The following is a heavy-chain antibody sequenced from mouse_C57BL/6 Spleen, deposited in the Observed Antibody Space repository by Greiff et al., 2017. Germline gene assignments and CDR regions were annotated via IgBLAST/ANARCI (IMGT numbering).Heavy chain of an antibody. CDR1: GYTFTSYT. CDR3: ARFDDRFAY. J-gene: IGHJ3*01. V-gene: IGHV1-4*01. Sequence: QVQLQQSGAELARPGASVKMSCKASGYTFTSYTMHLVKQGPGPGLEWIGYVNPSSGYTKYNQKFKDKATLTADKSSSTAYMQLSSLTSEDSAVYYCARFDDRFAYWGQGTLVTVSA. CDR2: VNPSSGYT. D-gene: IGHD2-3*01.